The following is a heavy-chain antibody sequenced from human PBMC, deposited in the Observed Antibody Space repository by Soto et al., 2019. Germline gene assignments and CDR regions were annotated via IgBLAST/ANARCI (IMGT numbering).Heavy chain of an antibody. J-gene: IGHJ2*01. V-gene: IGHV3-30-3*01. D-gene: IGHD5-18*01. Sequence: QVQLVESGGGVVQPGRSLRLSCAASGFTFSSYAMHWVRQAPGKGLEWVAVISYDGSNKYYADSVKGRFTISRDTSKNTLYLQMNSLRAEATAVYYWARDPFWGTAMVLWYFDLWGRGTLVTVSS. CDR3: ARDPFWGTAMVLWYFDL. CDR1: GFTFSSYA. CDR2: ISYDGSNK.